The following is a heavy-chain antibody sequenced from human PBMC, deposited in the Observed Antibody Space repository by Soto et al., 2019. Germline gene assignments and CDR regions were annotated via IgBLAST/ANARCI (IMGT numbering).Heavy chain of an antibody. J-gene: IGHJ6*02. CDR3: ASTSYCNGSSCYSRHYYGMHV. V-gene: IGHV1-69*06. CDR1: GGTFSKYS. D-gene: IGHD2-2*01. Sequence: QVRMVQSGAEVKKPGSSVKVSCKVSGGTFSKYSLSWVRQTPGQGLEWMGGITPFVDTSNYAQRFLGRVTITADKSTNTAFLEVSGLKSEDTALYFCASTSYCNGSSCYSRHYYGMHVWGQGTTVTVSS. CDR2: ITPFVDTS.